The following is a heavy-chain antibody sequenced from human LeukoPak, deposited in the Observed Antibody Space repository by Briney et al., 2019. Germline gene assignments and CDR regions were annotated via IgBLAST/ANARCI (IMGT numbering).Heavy chain of an antibody. CDR1: GFTFSSYA. Sequence: PGGFLRLSCAASGFTFSSYAMSWVRQAPGKGLEWVSTISGSGDTYYADSVKGRFTISRDDSKSTLSLQMNSLRAEDTALYYCAKKYYYGSGTYIFYFDYWGQGTPVTVSS. V-gene: IGHV3-23*01. D-gene: IGHD3-10*01. CDR3: AKKYYYGSGTYIFYFDY. CDR2: ISGSGDT. J-gene: IGHJ4*02.